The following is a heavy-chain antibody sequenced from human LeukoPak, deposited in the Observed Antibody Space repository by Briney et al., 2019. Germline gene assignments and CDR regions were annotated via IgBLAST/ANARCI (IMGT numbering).Heavy chain of an antibody. J-gene: IGHJ4*02. CDR1: GFIFSSHS. Sequence: GKSLRLSCAASGFIFSSHSMHWVRQAPGKGLEWLSYISGSSTSGSSSFIYYADSVKGRFTISRDNAKNSLYLQMKGLRVEDTAVYYCARDWAMIDWGQGTLATVSS. V-gene: IGHV3-48*01. CDR2: ISGSSTSGSSSFI. CDR3: ARDWAMID. D-gene: IGHD5-12*01.